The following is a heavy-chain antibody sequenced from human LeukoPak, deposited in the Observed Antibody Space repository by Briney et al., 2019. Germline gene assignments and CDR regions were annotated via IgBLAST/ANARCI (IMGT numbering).Heavy chain of an antibody. Sequence: GGSLRLSCAASGFTFSRYWMHWVRQAPGKGLVWVSRITNDGSSTSYADSVKGRFTISRDNAKNTLYLQMNSLRAEDTAVYYCTKDIRMRGMDVWGQGTTVNVSS. J-gene: IGHJ6*02. V-gene: IGHV3-74*01. CDR3: TKDIRMRGMDV. CDR1: GFTFSRYW. D-gene: IGHD1-14*01. CDR2: ITNDGSST.